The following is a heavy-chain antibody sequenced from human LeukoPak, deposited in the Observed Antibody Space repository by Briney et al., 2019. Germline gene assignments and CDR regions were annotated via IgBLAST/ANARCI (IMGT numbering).Heavy chain of an antibody. J-gene: IGHJ5*02. D-gene: IGHD2-2*01. CDR3: ATGRSMPT. Sequence: PGGSLRLSCSVSGFSFSNYWMSWVRQAPGKGLEWVASINEDGSQKQYVDSVKGRFTISGDNAKNSLYLQVNSLRAEDTAVYYCATGRSMPTWGQGTLVTVSS. V-gene: IGHV3-7*01. CDR2: INEDGSQK. CDR1: GFSFSNYW.